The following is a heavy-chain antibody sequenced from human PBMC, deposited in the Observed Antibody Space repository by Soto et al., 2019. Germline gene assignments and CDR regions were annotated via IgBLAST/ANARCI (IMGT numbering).Heavy chain of an antibody. J-gene: IGHJ6*02. V-gene: IGHV1-2*02. D-gene: IGHD2-2*01. Sequence: QVQLVQSGADVKTPGASVRVSCKASGYTFTGYYVHWVREAPGQGLEWMGWINPETGGTSYAQKFQGSVTLSRDTSINTAYLELSRVRFDDAAVYFCARERYQVISDGMDVWGQGTTVTVSS. CDR2: INPETGGT. CDR1: GYTFTGYY. CDR3: ARERYQVISDGMDV.